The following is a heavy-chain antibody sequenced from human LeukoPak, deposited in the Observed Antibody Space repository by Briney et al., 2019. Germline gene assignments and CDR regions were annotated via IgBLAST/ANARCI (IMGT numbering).Heavy chain of an antibody. V-gene: IGHV4-59*01. CDR2: IYYTGST. Sequence: SETLSLTWTVSGGSISRYYWSWIRPPPGKGLEWIGIIYYTGSTNYNPSLKSRLTISVETSKNQFSLKLSSVTAADTAVYYCARAFSSGWYPYSIGGLWFDYWGQGTLVTVSS. CDR1: GGSISRYY. J-gene: IGHJ4*02. CDR3: ARAFSSGWYPYSIGGLWFDY. D-gene: IGHD6-19*01.